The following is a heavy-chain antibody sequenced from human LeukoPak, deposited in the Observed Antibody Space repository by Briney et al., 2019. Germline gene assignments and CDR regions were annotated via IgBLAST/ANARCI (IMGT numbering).Heavy chain of an antibody. CDR2: ISSSDDTI. J-gene: IGHJ4*02. Sequence: GGSLRLSCAASGFAFSDYSMNWVRQAPGKGLEWVSYISSSDDTIHYADSVKGRFTISRDNAKNSLYLEMNSLRDEDTAVYYCARVHRGYSYGRLDYWGQGTLVTVSS. V-gene: IGHV3-48*02. CDR3: ARVHRGYSYGRLDY. D-gene: IGHD5-18*01. CDR1: GFAFSDYS.